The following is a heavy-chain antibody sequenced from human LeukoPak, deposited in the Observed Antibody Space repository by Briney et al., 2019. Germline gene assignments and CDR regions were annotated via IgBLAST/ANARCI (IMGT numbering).Heavy chain of an antibody. V-gene: IGHV3-73*01. CDR1: GFTFSDSA. CDR3: TRRPFGGNSSPYWYFDL. CDR2: IRNKPNNYAA. Sequence: GGSLRLSCAASGFTFSDSAMHWVRQASGKGLERVGRIRNKPNNYAAAYAASVKGRFTISRDDSKNTAFLQMNSLETEDTAVYYCTRRPFGGNSSPYWYFDLWGRGTLVTVSS. J-gene: IGHJ2*01. D-gene: IGHD4-23*01.